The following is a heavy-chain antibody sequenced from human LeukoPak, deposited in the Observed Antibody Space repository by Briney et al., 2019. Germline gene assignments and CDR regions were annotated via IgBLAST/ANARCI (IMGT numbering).Heavy chain of an antibody. CDR1: GGPFNNFY. J-gene: IGHJ4*02. Sequence: SETLSLTCTVSGGPFNNFYWSWLRQSAGKGLEWIGRIYTTGSTNYNPPLKSRVTMSVDTSKNQFSLRLSSVTAADTAVYYCARGGLGWLQFPYFDYWGQGTLVTVSS. CDR2: IYTTGST. CDR3: ARGGLGWLQFPYFDY. V-gene: IGHV4-4*07. D-gene: IGHD5-24*01.